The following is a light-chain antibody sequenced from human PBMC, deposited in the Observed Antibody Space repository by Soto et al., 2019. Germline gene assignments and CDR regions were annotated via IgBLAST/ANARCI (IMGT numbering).Light chain of an antibody. CDR3: QQHYNSPYT. CDR2: AAS. CDR1: QGIRND. J-gene: IGKJ2*01. Sequence: DIQMTQSPSSLSASVGDRVTITCRASQGIRNDLAWYQQKPGKAPKRLIFAASILQTGVPSRFSGSGSGPEFTLTISSLQPEDFATYYCQQHYNSPYTFGQGTKLEIK. V-gene: IGKV1-17*01.